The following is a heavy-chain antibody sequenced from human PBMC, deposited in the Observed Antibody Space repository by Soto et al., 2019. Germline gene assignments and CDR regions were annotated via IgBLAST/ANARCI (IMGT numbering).Heavy chain of an antibody. V-gene: IGHV1-18*01. D-gene: IGHD2-15*01. CDR2: ISAYNAHT. J-gene: IGHJ4*02. CDR3: ARDRSSNDF. CDR1: GYTFSDYG. Sequence: QVQLVQSGAEVKEPGASVKVSCKASGYTFSDYGISWVRQAPGQGLEWMGWISAYNAHTDYAQSLQGRVTMTTDTSTSTAYMELRSLKSDDTAVYYCARDRSSNDFWGQGTLVTVSS.